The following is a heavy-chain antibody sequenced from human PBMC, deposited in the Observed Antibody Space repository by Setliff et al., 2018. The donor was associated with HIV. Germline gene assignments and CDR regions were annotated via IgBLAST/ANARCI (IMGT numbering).Heavy chain of an antibody. D-gene: IGHD4-17*01. Sequence: PSETLSLTCTVSGGSISSYYWSWIRQPPGKGLEWIGYIYYSGSTNYNPSLKSRVNMFIDTSKKQFSLNMASVTAADTAVYYCVRQHGDYAFGSWGQGTLVTVSS. CDR3: VRQHGDYAFGS. J-gene: IGHJ5*01. V-gene: IGHV4-59*08. CDR2: IYYSGST. CDR1: GGSISSYY.